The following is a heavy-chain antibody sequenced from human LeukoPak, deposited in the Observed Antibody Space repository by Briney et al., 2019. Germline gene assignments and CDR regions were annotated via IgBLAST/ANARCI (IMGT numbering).Heavy chain of an antibody. CDR1: GFTFSSYE. CDR3: AREIKVTTGRCDAFDI. CDR2: ISGSDKTI. J-gene: IGHJ3*02. V-gene: IGHV3-48*03. Sequence: GGSLRLSCAASGFTFSSYELNCVRQAPGKGLEWVSYISGSDKTIYYADSVKGRFTISRDNAKNSLYLQMNSLRADDTAVYYCAREIKVTTGRCDAFDIWGQGTMVTVSS. D-gene: IGHD4-17*01.